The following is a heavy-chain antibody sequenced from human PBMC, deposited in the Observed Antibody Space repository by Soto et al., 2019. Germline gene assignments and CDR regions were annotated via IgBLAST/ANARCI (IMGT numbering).Heavy chain of an antibody. Sequence: GGSLRLSCASSGFPFSSYGMHWVRQAPGKGLEWVAVIWYDGSNKYYADSVKGRFTISRDNSKNTLYLQMNSLRAEDTAVYYCARDTAYYDSSGYYYGGAFDIWGQGTMVTVSS. CDR2: IWYDGSNK. V-gene: IGHV3-33*01. J-gene: IGHJ3*02. D-gene: IGHD3-22*01. CDR3: ARDTAYYDSSGYYYGGAFDI. CDR1: GFPFSSYG.